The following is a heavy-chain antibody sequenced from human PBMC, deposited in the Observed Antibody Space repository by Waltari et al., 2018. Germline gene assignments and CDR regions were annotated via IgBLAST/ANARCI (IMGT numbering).Heavy chain of an antibody. Sequence: QVQLVQSGAEVKKPGASVKVSCKVSGYTLTELSMHWVRQAPGKGLEWMGGFDPEDGETIYAQKFQGRVTRTEDTSTDTAYMELSSLRSEDTAVYYCATTSGIVVVPAAMDVWGQGTTVTVSS. D-gene: IGHD2-2*01. J-gene: IGHJ6*02. CDR2: FDPEDGET. CDR1: GYTLTELS. V-gene: IGHV1-24*01. CDR3: ATTSGIVVVPAAMDV.